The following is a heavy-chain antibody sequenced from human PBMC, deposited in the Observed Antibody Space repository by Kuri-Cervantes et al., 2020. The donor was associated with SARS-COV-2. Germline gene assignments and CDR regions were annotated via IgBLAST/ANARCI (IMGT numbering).Heavy chain of an antibody. Sequence: GSLRLSCTVSGYSISSGYYWGWIRQPPGKGLEWIGSIYHSGSTYHNPSLKSRVTISVDTSKNQFSLKLSSVTAADTAVYYCARHSYDFWSGSEPFDYWGQGTLVTVSS. CDR1: GYSISSGYY. V-gene: IGHV4-38-2*02. CDR3: ARHSYDFWSGSEPFDY. D-gene: IGHD3-3*01. CDR2: IYHSGST. J-gene: IGHJ4*02.